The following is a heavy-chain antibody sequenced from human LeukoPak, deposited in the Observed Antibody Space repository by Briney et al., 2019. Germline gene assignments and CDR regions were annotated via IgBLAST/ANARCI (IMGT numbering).Heavy chain of an antibody. D-gene: IGHD3-9*01. CDR3: AKPDYDILTGYYTAFDY. J-gene: IGHJ4*02. CDR1: GFTFSGYS. Sequence: GGSLRLSCAASGFTFSGYSMNWVRQAPGKGLEWVSAISGSCGSTYYADSVKGRFTISRDNSNNTLYLQMNSLRAEDTAVYYCAKPDYDILTGYYTAFDYWGQGTLVTVSS. CDR2: ISGSCGST. V-gene: IGHV3-23*01.